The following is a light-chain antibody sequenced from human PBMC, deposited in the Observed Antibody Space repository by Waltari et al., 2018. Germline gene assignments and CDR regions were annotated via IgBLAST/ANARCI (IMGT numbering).Light chain of an antibody. Sequence: VMTQSPVSLSVTLGQAASISCKSSQSLVPVDGNTYLNWFHQRPGQSPRRLIYWVFNRDSGVPDRFSGSGSGTDFTLRISRVEAEEVGVYYCMQGTRWPYTFGQGTQLDIK. CDR2: WVF. V-gene: IGKV2-30*02. CDR3: MQGTRWPYT. J-gene: IGKJ2*01. CDR1: QSLVPVDGNTY.